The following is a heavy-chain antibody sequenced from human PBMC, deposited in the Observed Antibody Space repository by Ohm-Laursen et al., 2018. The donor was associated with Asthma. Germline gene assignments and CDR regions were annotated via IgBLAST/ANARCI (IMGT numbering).Heavy chain of an antibody. D-gene: IGHD3-16*01. J-gene: IGHJ4*02. V-gene: IGHV4-34*01. Sequence: TLSLTCAVYGGSFSGYYWSWIRQPPGKGLEWIGEINHSGSTNYNPSLKGRVTISVDTSKNQFSLKLSSVTAADTAVYYCATGSRFTYNYWGQGTLVTVSS. CDR3: ATGSRFTYNY. CDR2: INHSGST. CDR1: GGSFSGYY.